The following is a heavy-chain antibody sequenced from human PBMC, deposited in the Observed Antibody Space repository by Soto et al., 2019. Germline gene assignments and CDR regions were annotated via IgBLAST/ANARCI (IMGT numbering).Heavy chain of an antibody. CDR2: ISYGGSNE. CDR3: AKEAGSATGTFDI. V-gene: IGHV3-30*18. D-gene: IGHD6-13*01. CDR1: GFTFSNYG. Sequence: QMQVVESGGGVVQPGRSLRLSCVASGFTFSNYGMHWVRKAPGKGLEWVTVISYGGSNEYYADSVKGRFTISRDNSKNTLFLQMNSLRAEDTAVYYCAKEAGSATGTFDIWGQGTMVTVSS. J-gene: IGHJ3*02.